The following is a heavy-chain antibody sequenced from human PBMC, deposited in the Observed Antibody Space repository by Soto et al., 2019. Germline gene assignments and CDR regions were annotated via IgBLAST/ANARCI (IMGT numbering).Heavy chain of an antibody. J-gene: IGHJ6*02. D-gene: IGHD3-22*01. Sequence: PSETLSLTCAVSGRSISSSNWWSWVRQPPGQGLEWTGAIYHSGSTNYNPSLKSRVTISVDKSKNQFSLKLSSVTAADTAVYYCARGFRGYYDSSGYDTIYYCYGMDVWGQGTTVTVSS. CDR2: IYHSGST. CDR1: GRSISSSNW. CDR3: ARGFRGYYDSSGYDTIYYCYGMDV. V-gene: IGHV4-4*02.